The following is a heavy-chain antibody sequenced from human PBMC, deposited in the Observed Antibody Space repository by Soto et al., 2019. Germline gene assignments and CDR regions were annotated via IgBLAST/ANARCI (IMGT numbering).Heavy chain of an antibody. J-gene: IGHJ6*02. V-gene: IGHV3-49*04. CDR1: GFTFGDYA. CDR2: IRSKAYGGTT. CDR3: TREMAYDYYGMDV. D-gene: IGHD2-21*01. Sequence: GGSLRLSCPASGFTFGDYAMSWVRQAPGKGLEWVGFIRSKAYGGTTEYAASVKGRFTISRDDSKSIAYLQMNSLKTEDTAVYYCTREMAYDYYGMDVWGQGTTVTVSS.